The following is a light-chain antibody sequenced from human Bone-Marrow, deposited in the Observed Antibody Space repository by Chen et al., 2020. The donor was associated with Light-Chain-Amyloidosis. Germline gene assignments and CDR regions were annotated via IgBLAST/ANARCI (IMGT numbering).Light chain of an antibody. CDR1: SSNIGSNA. CDR3: AAWDDSLNGRVV. J-gene: IGLJ2*01. V-gene: IGLV1-44*01. CDR2: SNN. Sequence: QSVLTQPPSASGTPGQRVTISCSGSSSNIGSNAVNWYQQLPGTAPKLLIYSNNQRPSGVPDRFSGSKSGTSASLAISGIQSEDKADYYCAAWDDSLNGRVVFGGGTKLTVL.